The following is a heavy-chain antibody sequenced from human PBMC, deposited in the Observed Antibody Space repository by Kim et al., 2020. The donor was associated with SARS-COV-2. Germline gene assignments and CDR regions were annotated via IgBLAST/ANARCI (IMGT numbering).Heavy chain of an antibody. J-gene: IGHJ4*02. CDR3: AKGGIQLWGSLDY. D-gene: IGHD5-18*01. Sequence: DAGKGRFTISRDNYENAMYRQMNSLRAEDTAVYYCAKGGIQLWGSLDYWGQGTLVTVSS. V-gene: IGHV3-30*02.